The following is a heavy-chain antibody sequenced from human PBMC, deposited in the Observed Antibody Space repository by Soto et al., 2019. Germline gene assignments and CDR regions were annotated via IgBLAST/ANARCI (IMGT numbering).Heavy chain of an antibody. V-gene: IGHV3-33*01. CDR2: IWYDGSNK. CDR3: ARDSPQGLRYFDWLSDRTYYYCGMDV. CDR1: GFTFSSYG. J-gene: IGHJ6*02. D-gene: IGHD3-9*01. Sequence: GGSLRLSCAASGFTFSSYGMHWVRQAPGKGLEWVAVIWYDGSNKYYADSVKGRFTISRDNSKNTLYLQMNSLRAEDTAVYYCARDSPQGLRYFDWLSDRTYYYCGMDVWGQGTTVTVSS.